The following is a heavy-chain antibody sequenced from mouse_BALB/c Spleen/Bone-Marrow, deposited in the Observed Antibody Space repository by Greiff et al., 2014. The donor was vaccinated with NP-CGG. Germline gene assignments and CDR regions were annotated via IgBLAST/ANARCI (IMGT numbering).Heavy chain of an antibody. CDR2: ISSGSSTI. J-gene: IGHJ2*01. D-gene: IGHD4-1*01. CDR3: TRGGNWDDFDY. CDR1: GFTFSSFG. V-gene: IGHV5-17*02. Sequence: VQLQQSGGGLVQPGGSRKLSCAASGFTFSSFGMHWVRQAPEKGLEWVAYISSGSSTIFYADTLKGRFTVSRDNPKNTLFLQMTSLRSEDTAMYYCTRGGNWDDFDYWGQGTTLTVSS.